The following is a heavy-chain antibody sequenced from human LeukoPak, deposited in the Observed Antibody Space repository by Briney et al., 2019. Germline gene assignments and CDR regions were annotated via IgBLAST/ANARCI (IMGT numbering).Heavy chain of an antibody. D-gene: IGHD3-9*01. CDR3: AREDYDILTGYLLYDY. V-gene: IGHV6-1*01. CDR2: TYYRSKWYN. J-gene: IGHJ4*02. Sequence: SQTLSLTCAISGDSVSSNSAAWNWTRQSPSRGLEWLGRTYYRSKWYNDYAVFVKSRITINPDTSKNQFSLQLNSVTPEDTAVYYCAREDYDILTGYLLYDYWGQGTLVTVSS. CDR1: GDSVSSNSAA.